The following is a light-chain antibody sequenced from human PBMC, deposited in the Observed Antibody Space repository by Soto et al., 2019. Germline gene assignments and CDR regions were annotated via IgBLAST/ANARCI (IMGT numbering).Light chain of an antibody. J-gene: IGLJ2*01. CDR3: SAYRSSTTLV. V-gene: IGLV2-8*01. CDR1: KNDIGVYDF. CDR2: EVV. Sequence: QSVLTQPPSASGSPGQSVTISCTGTKNDIGVYDFVSWYQHHPGKAPRLIIYEVVQRPSGVPDRFSGSKSGNTASLTVSGLQAADEADYFCSAYRSSTTLVFGGGTQLTVL.